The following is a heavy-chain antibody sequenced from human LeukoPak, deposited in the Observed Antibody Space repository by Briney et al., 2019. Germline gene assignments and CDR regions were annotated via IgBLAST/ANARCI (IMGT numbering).Heavy chain of an antibody. CDR1: GFTFSSYW. Sequence: GGSLRLSCAASGFTFSSYWMSWVRQAPGKGLEWVANIKEDGSEKYYVDSVKGRFTIARDNAKNSLYLQMNSLRAEDTAVYYCARALWDYVWGSYRQTYYYYMDVWGKGTTVTVSS. D-gene: IGHD3-16*02. CDR3: ARALWDYVWGSYRQTYYYYMDV. CDR2: IKEDGSEK. J-gene: IGHJ6*03. V-gene: IGHV3-7*04.